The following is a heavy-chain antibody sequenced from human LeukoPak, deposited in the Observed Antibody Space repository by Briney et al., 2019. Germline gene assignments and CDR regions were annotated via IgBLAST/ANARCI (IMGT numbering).Heavy chain of an antibody. D-gene: IGHD5-24*01. J-gene: IGHJ3*02. CDR3: TRHGDGYNAFAFDI. CDR2: IRSNSNNYAT. Sequence: GGSLRLSCAASGFTFSGSAIHWVRQASGKGLEWVGRIRSNSNNYATAYAASVKGRFTISRDDSKNTAYLQMNSLKTEDTAVYYCTRHGDGYNAFAFDIWGQGTMVTVSS. V-gene: IGHV3-73*01. CDR1: GFTFSGSA.